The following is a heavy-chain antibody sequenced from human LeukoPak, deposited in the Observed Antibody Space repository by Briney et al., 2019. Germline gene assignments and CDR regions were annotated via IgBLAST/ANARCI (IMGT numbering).Heavy chain of an antibody. CDR1: GYTFTSYG. CDR2: IIPIFGTA. Sequence: SVKVSCKXSGYTFTSYGISWVRQAPGQGLEWMGGIIPIFGTANYAQKFQGEVTITTDESTSTAYMELSSLRSEDTAVYYCARVTMIALSPGYMDVWGKGTTVTVSS. D-gene: IGHD3-22*01. CDR3: ARVTMIALSPGYMDV. V-gene: IGHV1-69*05. J-gene: IGHJ6*03.